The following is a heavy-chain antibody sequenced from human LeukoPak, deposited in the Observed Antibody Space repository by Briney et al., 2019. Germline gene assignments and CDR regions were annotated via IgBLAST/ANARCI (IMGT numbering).Heavy chain of an antibody. D-gene: IGHD3-3*01. CDR1: GYTFNSYG. J-gene: IGHJ6*03. CDR2: ISASNGDT. V-gene: IGHV1-18*01. CDR3: ARASDFWSGYEYYYYYYYMDV. Sequence: ASVKVSCQASGYTFNSYGIAWVRQAPGQGLEWMGWISASNGDTTYAQKFEGRVTMTTDTPTNTAYMERRGLKSDDTAVYYCARASDFWSGYEYYYYYYYMDVWGKGTTVTVSS.